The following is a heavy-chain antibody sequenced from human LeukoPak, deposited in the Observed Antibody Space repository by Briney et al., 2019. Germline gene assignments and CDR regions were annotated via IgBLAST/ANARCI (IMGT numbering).Heavy chain of an antibody. D-gene: IGHD2-2*01. CDR1: GGSISSYY. CDR2: IYYSGST. J-gene: IGHJ5*02. CDR3: VRLGVVGLDQNWFDP. Sequence: SETLSLTCTVSGGSISSYYWSWIRQPPGKGLEWIGYIYYSGSTNYDPSLKSRVTISVDTSKNQFSLKLRSVTAADTAVYYCVRLGVVGLDQNWFDPWGQGTLVSVSS. V-gene: IGHV4-59*01.